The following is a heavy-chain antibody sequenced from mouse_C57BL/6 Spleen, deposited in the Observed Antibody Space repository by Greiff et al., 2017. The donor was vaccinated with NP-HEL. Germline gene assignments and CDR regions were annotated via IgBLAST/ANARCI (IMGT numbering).Heavy chain of an antibody. CDR2: IDPSDSYT. Sequence: QVQLKQPGAELVMPGASVKLSCKASGYTFTSYWMHWVKQRPGQGLEWIGEIDPSDSYTNYNQKFKGKSTLTVDKSSSTAYMQLSSLTSEDSAVYYCARRFYYYGRGYAMDYWGQGTSVTVSS. CDR3: ARRFYYYGRGYAMDY. CDR1: GYTFTSYW. D-gene: IGHD1-1*01. V-gene: IGHV1-69*01. J-gene: IGHJ4*01.